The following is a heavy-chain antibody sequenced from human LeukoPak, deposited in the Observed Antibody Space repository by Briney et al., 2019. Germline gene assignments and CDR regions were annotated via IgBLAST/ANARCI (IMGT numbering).Heavy chain of an antibody. CDR1: DDSITMYY. CDR3: ARRRVSSSTWYSTYYYYFYMDV. V-gene: IGHV4-59*01. CDR2: VDHTGST. D-gene: IGHD1-1*01. Sequence: SETLSLTCTVSDDSITMYYWTWIRQPPGKGLEWIGYVDHTGSTNFNPSLNGRVSISRDTSKNLFSLRLRSVTAADTAVYFCARRRVSSSTWYSTYYYYFYMDVWGKESTVTVSS. J-gene: IGHJ6*03.